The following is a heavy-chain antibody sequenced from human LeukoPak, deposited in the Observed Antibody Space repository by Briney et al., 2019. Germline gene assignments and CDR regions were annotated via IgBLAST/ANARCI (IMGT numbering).Heavy chain of an antibody. CDR3: ARGKTGDDYVVFDY. V-gene: IGHV3-13*01. CDR2: SDSTGDT. J-gene: IGHJ4*02. Sequence: PGGSLRLSCAASTPTLTSHDMYWVRQTGKRLEWVAASDSTGDTYYLDSVKGRFTISRETVKNSLSLQMNSLRVGDTGVYSCARGKTGDDYVVFDYWGQGVLVTVSS. CDR1: TPTLTSHD. D-gene: IGHD3-10*02.